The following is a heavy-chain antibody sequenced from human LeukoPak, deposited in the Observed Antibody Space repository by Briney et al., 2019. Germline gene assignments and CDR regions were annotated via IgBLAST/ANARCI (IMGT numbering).Heavy chain of an antibody. V-gene: IGHV1-69*01. CDR1: GGTFSNYA. Sequence: SVKVSCKASGGTFSNYAINWVRQAPGQGLEWMGGIIPIFGTANYAQKFQGRVTITADESTSTAYMELSSLRSEDTAVYYCARGAIQLGSYYYGMDVWGQGTTVTVSS. CDR3: ARGAIQLGSYYYGMDV. CDR2: IIPIFGTA. J-gene: IGHJ6*02. D-gene: IGHD5-18*01.